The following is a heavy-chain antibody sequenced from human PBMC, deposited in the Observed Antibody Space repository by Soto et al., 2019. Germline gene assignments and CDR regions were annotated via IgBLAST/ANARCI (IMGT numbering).Heavy chain of an antibody. Sequence: EVQLAESGGDLVQPGGSLRLSCVGSGFTFSYYEMNWVRQAPGKGLERVAFISHTDRLTHYPDSVRGRFTISRDNAKNSLYLHMTSLRVEDTAVYYCARESPSSQWLPTRYFDYWGQGTLVTVSA. D-gene: IGHD6-19*01. CDR3: ARESPSSQWLPTRYFDY. V-gene: IGHV3-48*03. CDR1: GFTFSYYE. CDR2: ISHTDRLT. J-gene: IGHJ4*02.